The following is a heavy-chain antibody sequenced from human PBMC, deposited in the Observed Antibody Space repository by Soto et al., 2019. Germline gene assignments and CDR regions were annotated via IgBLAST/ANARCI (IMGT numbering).Heavy chain of an antibody. CDR3: ARHTAMVLFDY. CDR2: VYYSGST. J-gene: IGHJ4*02. Sequence: SETLSLTCTVSGGSISGYYWSWFRQPPGKGLEWIASVYYSGSTNYNPSLKSRVTISIDTPKTQFSLNLSSVTAADSAVYYCARHTAMVLFDYWGRGTLVTVSS. V-gene: IGHV4-59*08. D-gene: IGHD5-18*01. CDR1: GGSISGYY.